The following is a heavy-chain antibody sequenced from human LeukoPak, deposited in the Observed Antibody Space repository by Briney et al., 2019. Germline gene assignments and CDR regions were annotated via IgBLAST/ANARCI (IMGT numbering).Heavy chain of an antibody. Sequence: SETLSLTCTVSGGSISSSSFSWGWIRQPPGKGLEWIGGIYYSESTYYNPSLKSRVTISVDTSKNQFSLKLSSVTAADTAVYYCASRHYDILTGFFYFDFWGQGTLATVSS. CDR3: ASRHYDILTGFFYFDF. CDR2: IYYSEST. J-gene: IGHJ4*02. CDR1: GGSISSSSFS. D-gene: IGHD3-9*01. V-gene: IGHV4-39*01.